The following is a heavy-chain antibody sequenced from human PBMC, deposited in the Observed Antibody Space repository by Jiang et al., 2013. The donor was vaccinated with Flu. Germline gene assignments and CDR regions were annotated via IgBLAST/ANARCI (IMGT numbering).Heavy chain of an antibody. V-gene: IGHV2-70*11. CDR3: ARVITIFGVVTDYYSGMDV. Sequence: KPTQTLTLTCTFSGFSLSTSGMCVSWIRQPPGKALEWLARIDWDDDKYYSTSLKTRLTIRPRTTSKNQVVLTMTNMDPVDTATYYCARVITIFGVVTDYYSGMDVVGQRDHGHRLL. CDR1: GFSLSTSGMC. D-gene: IGHD3-3*01. CDR2: IDWDDDK. J-gene: IGHJ6*04.